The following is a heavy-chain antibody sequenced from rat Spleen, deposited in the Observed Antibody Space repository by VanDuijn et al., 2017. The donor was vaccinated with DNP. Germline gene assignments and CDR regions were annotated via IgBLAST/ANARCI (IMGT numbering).Heavy chain of an antibody. V-gene: IGHV5S13*01. CDR1: GFTYSNYV. CDR3: AKDIGYGGPFDY. CDR2: ISTGGGNT. D-gene: IGHD1-11*01. Sequence: EVQLVESGGGLVQPGRSLKLSCAASGFTYSNYVMAWVRQAPTKGLEWVASISTGGGNTYYRDSVKGRFTISRDNAKNTLDLQMDSLRSEDTATYYCAKDIGYGGPFDYWGQGVMVTVSS. J-gene: IGHJ2*01.